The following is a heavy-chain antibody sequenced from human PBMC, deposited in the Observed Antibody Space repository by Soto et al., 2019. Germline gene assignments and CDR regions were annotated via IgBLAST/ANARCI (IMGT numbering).Heavy chain of an antibody. CDR2: IYPSDSDT. Sequence: GESLKISCEASGYSFTSYWIAWVRQMPGKGLEWMGIIYPSDSDTRYSPSFQGQVTISVDKSISTAYLQWSSLKASDTAMYYCARQLYSSSWYNWGQGTLVTVSS. CDR1: GYSFTSYW. D-gene: IGHD6-13*01. CDR3: ARQLYSSSWYN. J-gene: IGHJ4*02. V-gene: IGHV5-51*01.